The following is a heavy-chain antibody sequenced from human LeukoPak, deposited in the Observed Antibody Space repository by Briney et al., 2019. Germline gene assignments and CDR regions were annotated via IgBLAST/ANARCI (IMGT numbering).Heavy chain of an antibody. D-gene: IGHD5-18*01. J-gene: IGHJ4*02. CDR1: ELSFSGYA. CDR2: ISGSGSTT. V-gene: IGHV3-23*01. CDR3: EKRTRGYNYGPSDY. Sequence: GGSLRLSCAASELSFSGYAMSWVRQAPGKGLEWVSTISGSGSTTWYADSVRGRFTISRDTSKNTLYIQLNSLRADDTAVYYCEKRTRGYNYGPSDYWGQGTLVTVSS.